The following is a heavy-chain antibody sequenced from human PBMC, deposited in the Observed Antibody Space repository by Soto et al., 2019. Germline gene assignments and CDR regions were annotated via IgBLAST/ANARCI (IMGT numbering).Heavy chain of an antibody. CDR3: ARQGFGPLHGLVDV. V-gene: IGHV4-59*08. J-gene: IGHJ6*02. CDR2: VHHSWGS. Sequence: RQSPGKRMEWIGYVHHSWGSSYNPSLQSRVAISLDTSKSQFSLMVTSVTATDTAVYYCARQGFGPLHGLVDVWGQGTTVTVSS. D-gene: IGHD3-10*01.